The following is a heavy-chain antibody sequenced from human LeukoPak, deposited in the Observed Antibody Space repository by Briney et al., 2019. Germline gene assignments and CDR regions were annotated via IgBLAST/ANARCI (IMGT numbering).Heavy chain of an antibody. CDR1: GGSISSDY. D-gene: IGHD5-12*01. V-gene: IGHV4-59*01. J-gene: IGHJ3*02. CDR2: IYYSGST. Sequence: SETLSLTCTVSGGSISSDYWSWIRQPPGKGLEWIGYIYYSGSTNYNPSLKSRVTISVDTSKHQFSLKLSSVTAADTAVYYCARDRSGYLGAFDIWGQGTMVTVSS. CDR3: ARDRSGYLGAFDI.